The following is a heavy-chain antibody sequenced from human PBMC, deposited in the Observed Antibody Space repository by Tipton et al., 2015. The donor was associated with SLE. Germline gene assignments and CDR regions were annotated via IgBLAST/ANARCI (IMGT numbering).Heavy chain of an antibody. Sequence: TLSLTCTVSGGSISSSSYYWGWIRQPPGKGLEWIGSIYYSGSTYYNPSLESRATISLDTSKNQFSRKLSSVTAADTAVYYCARHEYGFGYWGQGALVTVSS. J-gene: IGHJ4*02. V-gene: IGHV4-39*01. CDR3: ARHEYGFGY. CDR1: GGSISSSSYY. CDR2: IYYSGST. D-gene: IGHD4-17*01.